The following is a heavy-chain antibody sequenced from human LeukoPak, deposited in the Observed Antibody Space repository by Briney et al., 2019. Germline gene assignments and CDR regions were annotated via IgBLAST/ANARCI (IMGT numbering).Heavy chain of an antibody. CDR3: AKSRMNYYYYGMDV. CDR1: GFTFSSYA. D-gene: IGHD2-8*01. V-gene: IGHV3-23*01. CDR2: ISGSGGST. Sequence: GGSLRLSCAASGFTFSSYARSWVRQAPGKGLEWVSAISGSGGSTYYADSVKGRFTISRDNSKNTLYLQMNSLRAEDTAVYYCAKSRMNYYYYGMDVWGQGTTVTVSS. J-gene: IGHJ6*02.